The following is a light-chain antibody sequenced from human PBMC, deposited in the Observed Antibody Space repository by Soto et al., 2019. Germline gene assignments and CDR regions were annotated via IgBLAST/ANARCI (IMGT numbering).Light chain of an antibody. V-gene: IGLV2-11*01. CDR3: CSYAGSYTLI. CDR1: STNVGSYNF. J-gene: IGLJ2*01. Sequence: QSALTQPRSVSGSPGQSVTISCTGTSTNVGSYNFVSWYQQHPGKAPKFVIYDVSRRPSGVPDRFSGSRSGNTASLTISGLQAEDEADYYCCSYAGSYTLIFGGGTMLTVL. CDR2: DVS.